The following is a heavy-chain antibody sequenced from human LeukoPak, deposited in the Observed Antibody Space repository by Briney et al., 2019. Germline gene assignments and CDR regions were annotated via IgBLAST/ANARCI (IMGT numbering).Heavy chain of an antibody. J-gene: IGHJ4*02. CDR3: ATVLRDY. CDR1: GGSISTYY. Sequence: SETLSLTCTVSGGSISTYYWNWIRQPPGKGLEWIGEINHSGSTNYNPSLKSRVTISVDTSKNQFSLKLSSVTAADTAVYYCATVLRDYWGQGTLVTVSS. V-gene: IGHV4-34*01. CDR2: INHSGST. D-gene: IGHD3-16*01.